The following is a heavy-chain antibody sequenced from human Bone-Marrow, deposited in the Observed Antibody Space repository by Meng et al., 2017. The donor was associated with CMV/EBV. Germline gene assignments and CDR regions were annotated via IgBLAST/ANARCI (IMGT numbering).Heavy chain of an antibody. J-gene: IGHJ6*02. D-gene: IGHD1-26*01. CDR2: IRSKANSYAT. Sequence: GESLKISCAASGFTFSGSAMHWVRQASGKGLEWVGRIRSKANSYATAYAASVKGRFTISRDDSKNTAYLQMNSLKTEDTAVYYCTRRVWDFGYYYGMAVWGQGYTVNVSS. V-gene: IGHV3-73*01. CDR3: TRRVWDFGYYYGMAV. CDR1: GFTFSGSA.